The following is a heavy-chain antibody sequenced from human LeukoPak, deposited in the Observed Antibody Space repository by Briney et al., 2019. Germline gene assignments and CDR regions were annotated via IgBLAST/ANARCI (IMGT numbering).Heavy chain of an antibody. CDR1: GTSFTSYY. Sequence: PSETLSLTCGVSGTSFTSYYWSWIRQTPGKGLEWIGEVNHSGYTNMNPSLKSRVTISVDTSKNQFSLMVTSVTAADTAVYFCARMTTGHDYWGQGILVTVSS. J-gene: IGHJ4*02. CDR2: VNHSGYT. V-gene: IGHV4-34*01. CDR3: ARMTTGHDY. D-gene: IGHD4-17*01.